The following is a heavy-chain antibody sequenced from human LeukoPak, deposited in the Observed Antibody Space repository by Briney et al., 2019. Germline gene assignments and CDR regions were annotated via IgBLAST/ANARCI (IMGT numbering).Heavy chain of an antibody. CDR2: ISSSSSYI. J-gene: IGHJ3*02. CDR1: GFTFSSYS. Sequence: GGSLRLSCAASGFTFSSYSMNWVRQAPGKGLEWVSSISSSSSYIYYADSVKGRFTISRDNAKNSLYLQMNSLRAEDTAVYYCASIFTMVRGVILDAFDIWGQGTMVTVSS. D-gene: IGHD3-10*01. V-gene: IGHV3-21*01. CDR3: ASIFTMVRGVILDAFDI.